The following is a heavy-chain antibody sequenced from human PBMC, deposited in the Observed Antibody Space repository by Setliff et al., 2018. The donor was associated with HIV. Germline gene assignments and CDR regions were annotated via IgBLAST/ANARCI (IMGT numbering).Heavy chain of an antibody. CDR3: SRDVGVPGRGNALEY. CDR2: IDPNSGGT. J-gene: IGHJ4*02. V-gene: IGHV1-2*02. Sequence: ASVKVSCKASGYTFINYGISWVRQAPGQGLEWMGWIDPNSGGTNYAQKFEGRVTMTRDATVNTVYIEVSSLRSDDTAVYYCSRDVGVPGRGNALEYWGQGIPVTVSS. CDR1: GYTFINYG. D-gene: IGHD3-10*01.